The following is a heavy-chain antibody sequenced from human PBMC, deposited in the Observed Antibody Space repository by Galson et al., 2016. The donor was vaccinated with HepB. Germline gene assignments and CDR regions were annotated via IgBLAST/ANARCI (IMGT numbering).Heavy chain of an antibody. Sequence: SLILSCAASGFTFSNYAMSWVRQAPGKGLEWVSGISGTGGTTYYADSVKGRFTISRDNSKNTLYLRMNSLRAEDTAVYYCAKGDDFWSGYYGGLWGQGTLVTVSS. D-gene: IGHD3-3*01. CDR1: GFTFSNYA. J-gene: IGHJ4*02. CDR3: AKGDDFWSGYYGGL. V-gene: IGHV3-23*01. CDR2: ISGTGGTT.